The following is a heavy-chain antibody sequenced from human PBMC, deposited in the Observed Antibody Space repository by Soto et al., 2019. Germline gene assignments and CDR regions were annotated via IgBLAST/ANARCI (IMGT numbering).Heavy chain of an antibody. Sequence: GASLKVSCKFSGYTLTELSMHWVRQAPGKGLEWMGGFDPEDGETIYAQKFQGRVTMTEDTSTDTAYMELSSLRSEDTAVYYCATVPHSHTVTGLDYWGQGTLVTVSS. CDR2: FDPEDGET. CDR3: ATVPHSHTVTGLDY. D-gene: IGHD4-17*01. J-gene: IGHJ4*02. V-gene: IGHV1-24*01. CDR1: GYTLTELS.